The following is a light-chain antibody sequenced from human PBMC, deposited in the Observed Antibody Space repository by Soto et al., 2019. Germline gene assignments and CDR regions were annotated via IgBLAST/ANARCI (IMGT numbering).Light chain of an antibody. J-gene: IGKJ5*01. CDR3: QQSASSVT. V-gene: IGKV3-20*01. CDR1: QGLGTN. Sequence: EVVSTQSQATLSLSPGERATLSCRASQGLGTNLAWYQQKPGQAPRLLIYAASTRATGVPGRFSGSGFGTHFTLTISSLEPEDFAMYYCQQSASSVTFGQGTRLEIK. CDR2: AAS.